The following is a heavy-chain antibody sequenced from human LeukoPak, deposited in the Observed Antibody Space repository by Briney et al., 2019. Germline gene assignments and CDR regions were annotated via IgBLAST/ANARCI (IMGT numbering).Heavy chain of an antibody. J-gene: IGHJ5*02. D-gene: IGHD6-13*01. CDR3: ASTGYSSSWYWFDP. Sequence: SETLSLTCTVSGGSISSTSYCWVWIRQPPGKGLEWIGTISYSGSTYYNPSLKSRVTISLDTSKNQFSLKLSSVTAADTALYYCASTGYSSSWYWFDPWGQGTLVTVSS. CDR1: GGSISSTSYC. V-gene: IGHV4-39*07. CDR2: ISYSGST.